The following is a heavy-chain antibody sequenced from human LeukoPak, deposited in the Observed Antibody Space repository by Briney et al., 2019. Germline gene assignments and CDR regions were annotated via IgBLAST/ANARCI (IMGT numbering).Heavy chain of an antibody. CDR1: GFTLNDYG. Sequence: GGSLRLSCAASGFTLNDYGMSWVRQAPGKGLEWVSGINWNGDTTSYADSVKGRFTISRDNARNFLYLQMNSLRAEDTAVYYCASPSEDSSGWESFDYWGQGTLVTVSS. CDR3: ASPSEDSSGWESFDY. V-gene: IGHV3-20*04. J-gene: IGHJ4*02. CDR2: INWNGDTT. D-gene: IGHD6-19*01.